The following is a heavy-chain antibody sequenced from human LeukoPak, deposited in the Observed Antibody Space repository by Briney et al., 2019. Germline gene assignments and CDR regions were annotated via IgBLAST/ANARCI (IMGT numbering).Heavy chain of an antibody. CDR1: GFTFSNFG. D-gene: IGHD6-19*01. J-gene: IGHJ4*02. Sequence: GGSLTLSCAASGFTFSNFGINWLRQAPGKGLAWVSSISSSRSYISYADSGKGGFAISRDHAKNSLDLQMNSLRADVTAVYSVAIDRYSSGWYTFDYWGQGTLVTVSS. CDR3: AIDRYSSGWYTFDY. V-gene: IGHV3-21*03. CDR2: ISSSRSYI.